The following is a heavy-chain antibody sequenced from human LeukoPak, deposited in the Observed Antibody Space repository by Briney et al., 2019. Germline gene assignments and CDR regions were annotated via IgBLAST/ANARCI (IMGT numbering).Heavy chain of an antibody. CDR1: GFTFSSYW. J-gene: IGHJ4*02. CDR2: INSDGSGT. Sequence: GGSLRLSCAASGFTFSSYWMSWVRQDPGKGLMWVSRINSDGSGTTYADSVKGRFTISRDNTKNTLYLQMDSLRAEDTAIYYCARSSNYVDYWGQGTLVTVSS. D-gene: IGHD6-13*01. CDR3: ARSSNYVDY. V-gene: IGHV3-74*01.